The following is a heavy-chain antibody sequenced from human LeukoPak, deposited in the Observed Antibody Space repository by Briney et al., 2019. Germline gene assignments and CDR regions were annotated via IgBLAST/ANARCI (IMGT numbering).Heavy chain of an antibody. Sequence: PGGSLRLSCAASGFTFSSYWMSWVRQAPGKGLEWVANIKQDGSEKYYVDSVKGRFTISRDNAKNSLYLQMNSLRAEDTAVYYCARDCSSGWYPNYYFDYWGQGTLVTASS. CDR3: ARDCSSGWYPNYYFDY. D-gene: IGHD6-19*01. V-gene: IGHV3-7*01. CDR2: IKQDGSEK. J-gene: IGHJ4*02. CDR1: GFTFSSYW.